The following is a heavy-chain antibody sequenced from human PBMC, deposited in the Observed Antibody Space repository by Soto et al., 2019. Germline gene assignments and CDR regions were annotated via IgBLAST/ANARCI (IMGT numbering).Heavy chain of an antibody. D-gene: IGHD2-21*02. J-gene: IGHJ6*02. V-gene: IGHV4-34*01. CDR3: TRDGDGRMTTNPYYYYGMDV. Sequence: SETLSLTCAVYGGSFSGYYWSWIRQPPGKGLEWIGEINHSGRTNYNPSLKSRVTISADTSKNQFSLKLSSVTAADTAVYYCTRDGDGRMTTNPYYYYGMDVWGPGITVTVSS. CDR2: INHSGRT. CDR1: GGSFSGYY.